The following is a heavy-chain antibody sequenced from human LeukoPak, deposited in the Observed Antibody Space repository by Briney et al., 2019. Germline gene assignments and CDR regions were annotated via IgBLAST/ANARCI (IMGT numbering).Heavy chain of an antibody. CDR3: ARAPGGKTTAHFDY. Sequence: GASVKVSCKASGYTFTGYYMHWVRQALGQGLEWMGWINPNSGGTNYAQKFQGRVTMTRDTSISTAYMELSRLRSDDTAVYYCARAPGGKTTAHFDYWGQGTLVTVSS. CDR1: GYTFTGYY. D-gene: IGHD4-23*01. J-gene: IGHJ4*02. CDR2: INPNSGGT. V-gene: IGHV1-2*02.